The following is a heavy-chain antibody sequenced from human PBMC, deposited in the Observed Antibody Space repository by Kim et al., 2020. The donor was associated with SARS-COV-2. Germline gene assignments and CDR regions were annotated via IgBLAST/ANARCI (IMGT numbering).Heavy chain of an antibody. V-gene: IGHV1-18*01. CDR2: T. J-gene: IGHJ4*02. D-gene: IGHD1-20*01. CDR3: ARSGPSITGFDY. Sequence: TNYAQNLQCRVTMTTDTSTNTAYMELRSLRSDDTAIYYCARSGPSITGFDYWGQGTLVTVSS.